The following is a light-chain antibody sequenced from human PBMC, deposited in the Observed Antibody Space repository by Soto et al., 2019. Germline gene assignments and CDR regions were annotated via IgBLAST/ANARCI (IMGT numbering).Light chain of an antibody. V-gene: IGLV2-23*01. CDR1: SSDVGKYNL. J-gene: IGLJ1*01. Sequence: QSARTQPASVSLSPGHSITISCTGASSDVGKYNLVSWYQQHPGKAPKLVIFDGSKRPSGISNRFSGSKSGNSASLTISGLQTEEEADYYCCSYAGSSTWVFGTGTKVTVL. CDR2: DGS. CDR3: CSYAGSSTWV.